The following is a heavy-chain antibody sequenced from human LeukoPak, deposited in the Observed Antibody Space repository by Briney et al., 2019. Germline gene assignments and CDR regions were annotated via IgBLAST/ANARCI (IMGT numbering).Heavy chain of an antibody. Sequence: SETLSLTCTVSGGSISSHYWSWIRQPPGKGLEWIGYIYYSGSTNYNPSLKSRVTISVDTSKNQFSLKLSPVTAADTAVYYCARGRDGYKIPIDYWGQGTLVTVSS. CDR3: ARGRDGYKIPIDY. V-gene: IGHV4-59*11. CDR2: IYYSGST. CDR1: GGSISSHY. D-gene: IGHD5-24*01. J-gene: IGHJ4*02.